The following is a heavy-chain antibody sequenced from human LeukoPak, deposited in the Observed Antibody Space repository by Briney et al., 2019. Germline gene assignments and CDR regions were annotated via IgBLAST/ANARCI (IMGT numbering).Heavy chain of an antibody. D-gene: IGHD3-10*01. V-gene: IGHV3-23*01. CDR2: ISGSGGST. CDR1: GFTFSSYA. J-gene: IGHJ6*02. Sequence: PGGSLRLSCAASGFTFSSYAMSWVRQAPGKGLEWVSAISGSGGSTYYADSVKGRFTISRDNSKNTLYLQMNSLRAEDTAVYYCAKLVILVWFGEFLSLQDGMDVWGQGTTVTVSS. CDR3: AKLVILVWFGEFLSLQDGMDV.